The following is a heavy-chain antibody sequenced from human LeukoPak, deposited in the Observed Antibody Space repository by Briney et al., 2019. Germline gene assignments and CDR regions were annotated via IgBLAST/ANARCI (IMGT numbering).Heavy chain of an antibody. D-gene: IGHD4-11*01. Sequence: PGGSLRLSCAASGFTFSSYSMNWVRQAPGKGLEWVSSISSSSSYIYYADSVKGRFTISRDNAKNSLYLQMNSLRAEDTAVYYCARGLSHDYSNLDYFDYWGQGTLVTVSS. CDR3: ARGLSHDYSNLDYFDY. J-gene: IGHJ4*02. CDR2: ISSSSSYI. CDR1: GFTFSSYS. V-gene: IGHV3-21*01.